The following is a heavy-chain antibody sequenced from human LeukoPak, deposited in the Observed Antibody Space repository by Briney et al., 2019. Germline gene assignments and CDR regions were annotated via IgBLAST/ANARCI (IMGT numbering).Heavy chain of an antibody. CDR2: INSDGINT. V-gene: IGHV3-74*01. CDR1: AFTFSRYG. Sequence: GGSLRLSCAASAFTFSRYGMHWVRQAPGKGLVWVSRINSDGINTSYADSVKGRFTISRDNAKNTLNLQMNSLRAEDTAVYYCARDLGQYYDTSDNWFDPWGQGTLVTVSS. D-gene: IGHD3-22*01. J-gene: IGHJ5*02. CDR3: ARDLGQYYDTSDNWFDP.